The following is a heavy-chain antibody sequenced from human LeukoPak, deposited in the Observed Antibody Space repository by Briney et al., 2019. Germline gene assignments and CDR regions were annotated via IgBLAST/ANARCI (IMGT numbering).Heavy chain of an antibody. Sequence: MPSETLSLTCTVSGGSISSYYWSWVRQPPGKGLEWIGYIYYSGSTNYNPSLKSRVTISVDTSKKQFSLKLSSVTAADTAVYYCARDRDDFWSGYYIPGFDYWGQGTLVTVSS. J-gene: IGHJ4*02. D-gene: IGHD3-3*01. CDR1: GGSISSYY. CDR3: ARDRDDFWSGYYIPGFDY. V-gene: IGHV4-59*01. CDR2: IYYSGST.